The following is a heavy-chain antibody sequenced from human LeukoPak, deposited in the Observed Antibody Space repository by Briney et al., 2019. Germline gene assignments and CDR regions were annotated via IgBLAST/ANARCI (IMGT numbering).Heavy chain of an antibody. Sequence: HSGGSLRLSCAASGFTFSSYAMSWVRQAPGKGLEWVSAISGSGGSTYYADSVKGRFTISRDNSKNTLYLQMNSPRAEDTAVYYCAKDQSGRHPRQDAFDIWGQGTMVTVSS. CDR3: AKDQSGRHPRQDAFDI. D-gene: IGHD3-3*01. V-gene: IGHV3-23*01. CDR2: ISGSGGST. CDR1: GFTFSSYA. J-gene: IGHJ3*02.